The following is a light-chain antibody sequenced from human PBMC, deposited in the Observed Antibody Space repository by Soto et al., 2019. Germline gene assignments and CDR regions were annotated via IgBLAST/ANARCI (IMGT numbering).Light chain of an antibody. Sequence: QSVLTQPPSVSGAPGQRDTISCTGSSSNIGAGYDVHWYQQLPGTAPKLLIYGNSKRPSGVPDRFSGSKSGTSASLAITGLQAEDEADYYCQSYASSLSGSVFGGVTKVTVL. V-gene: IGLV1-40*01. CDR1: SSNIGAGYD. J-gene: IGLJ2*01. CDR2: GNS. CDR3: QSYASSLSGSV.